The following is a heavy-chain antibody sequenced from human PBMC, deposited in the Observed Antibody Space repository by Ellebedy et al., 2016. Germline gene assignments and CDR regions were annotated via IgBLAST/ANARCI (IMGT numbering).Heavy chain of an antibody. CDR3: ARGNTIPGPEPLDY. Sequence: GESLKISCAASGLAFTNAWMNWVRQAPGKGLEWVGHIKSKLNGGTTDYAAPVKGRFTISRDNSKNTLYLQMNRLRAEDTAMYYCARGNTIPGPEPLDYWGQGTLITVSS. J-gene: IGHJ4*02. CDR2: IKSKLNGGTT. V-gene: IGHV3-15*07. CDR1: GLAFTNAW. D-gene: IGHD1-14*01.